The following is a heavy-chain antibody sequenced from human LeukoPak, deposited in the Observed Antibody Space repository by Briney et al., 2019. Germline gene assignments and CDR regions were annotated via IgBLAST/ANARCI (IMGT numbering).Heavy chain of an antibody. CDR2: IYTSGST. V-gene: IGHV4-61*02. J-gene: IGHJ4*02. CDR3: ARGNAYSGYYYFDY. Sequence: PSETLSLTCTVSGGSISSGSYYWSWIRQPAGKGLEWIGRIYTSGSTNYNPSLKSRVTISVDTSKNQFSLKLSSVTAADTAVYYCARGNAYSGYYYFDYWGQGTLVTVSS. CDR1: GGSISSGSYY. D-gene: IGHD5-12*01.